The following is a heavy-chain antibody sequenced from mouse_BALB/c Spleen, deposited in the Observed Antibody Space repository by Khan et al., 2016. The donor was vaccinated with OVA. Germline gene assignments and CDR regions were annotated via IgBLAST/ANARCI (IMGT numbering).Heavy chain of an antibody. CDR2: IIYTGYT. V-gene: IGHV3-8*02. CDR1: GDSITSGY. J-gene: IGHJ3*01. Sequence: EVKLEESGPSLVKPSQTLSLTCSVTGDSITSGYWNWIRKFPGNKLEYMGYIIYTGYTYYNPSLKSRISITRHTSTNQYYLQLNSVTDEDTATYXCARSTHRYAFVYWGQETLVTVSA. CDR3: ARSTHRYAFVY.